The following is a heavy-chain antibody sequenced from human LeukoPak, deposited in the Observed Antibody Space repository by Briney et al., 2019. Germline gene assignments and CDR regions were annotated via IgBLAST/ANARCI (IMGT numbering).Heavy chain of an antibody. Sequence: SETLSLTCTVSGGSISSYYWRWIRQPAGKGLEWIGRIYTSGSTNYNPSLKSRVTMSVDTSKNQFSLKLSSVTAADTAVYYCARGLNDSWTGENYWGQGTLVTVSS. CDR1: GGSISSYY. CDR2: IYTSGST. D-gene: IGHD3-3*01. J-gene: IGHJ4*02. V-gene: IGHV4-4*07. CDR3: ARGLNDSWTGENY.